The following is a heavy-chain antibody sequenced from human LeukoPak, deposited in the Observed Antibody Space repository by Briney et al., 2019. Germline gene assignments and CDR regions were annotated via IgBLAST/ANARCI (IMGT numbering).Heavy chain of an antibody. J-gene: IGHJ5*02. Sequence: GGSLRLSCAASGFTFSSYGMHWVRQAPGKGLEWVAVISYDGSNKYYADSVKGRFTISGDNSKNTLYLQMNSLRAEDTAVYYCAKDLMGYSSSWNESPWGQGTLVTVSS. V-gene: IGHV3-30*18. CDR1: GFTFSSYG. CDR2: ISYDGSNK. D-gene: IGHD6-13*01. CDR3: AKDLMGYSSSWNESP.